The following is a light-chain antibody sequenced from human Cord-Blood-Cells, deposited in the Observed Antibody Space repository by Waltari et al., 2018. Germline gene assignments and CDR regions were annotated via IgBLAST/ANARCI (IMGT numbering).Light chain of an antibody. V-gene: IGKV3-11*01. Sequence: EIVLTQSPATLSLSPGERATLSCRARQSVSSYLAWYQQKPGQAPRLLLYDASNRATGIPARFSGSGSGTDFTLTISSLEPEDFAVYYCQQRSKSLTFGGGTKVEIK. CDR2: DAS. J-gene: IGKJ4*01. CDR3: QQRSKSLT. CDR1: QSVSSY.